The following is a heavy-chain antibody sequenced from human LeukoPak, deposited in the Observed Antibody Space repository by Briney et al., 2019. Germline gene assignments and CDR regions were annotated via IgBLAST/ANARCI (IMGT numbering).Heavy chain of an antibody. CDR1: GGSLDIYY. Sequence: PSETLSLTCAVYGGSLDIYYWMFVRQPPGKGLHWIGEITYRRSADYNPSLKSRASITIDASQRQISLKLTSVTAADTAVYYCAGYGGDWNFDFDSWGQGTLVSVS. D-gene: IGHD2-21*01. CDR2: ITYRRSA. J-gene: IGHJ4*02. V-gene: IGHV4-34*01. CDR3: AGYGGDWNFDFDS.